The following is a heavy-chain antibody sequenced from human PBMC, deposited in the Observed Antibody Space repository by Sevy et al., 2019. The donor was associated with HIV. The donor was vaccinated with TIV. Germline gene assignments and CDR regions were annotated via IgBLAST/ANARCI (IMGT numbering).Heavy chain of an antibody. CDR2: VSHSGNT. CDR1: GDSINTYY. D-gene: IGHD2-2*02. Sequence: SETLSLTCTVSGDSINTYYWSWIRQPPGKGLEWIGYVSHSGNTNYNPSLKSRVSMSVDTSTNQFSLKVMSVTAADMAVYYCARLRWDLVVVPGATPGCYFDSWGQGTLVTVSS. J-gene: IGHJ4*02. V-gene: IGHV4-59*08. CDR3: ARLRWDLVVVPGATPGCYFDS.